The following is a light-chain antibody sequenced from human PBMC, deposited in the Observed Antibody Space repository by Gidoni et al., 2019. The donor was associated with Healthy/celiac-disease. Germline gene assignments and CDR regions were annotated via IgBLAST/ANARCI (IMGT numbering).Light chain of an antibody. V-gene: IGLV2-11*01. J-gene: IGLJ3*02. Sequence: QSALTQPRSVSGSPGQSVTISCTGTSSDVGGYNYVSWYQQHPGKSPKLMIYYVSKRPSGVPERFSGSKSGNTASLTISGLQAEDEADYYCCSYAGSYTWVFGGGTKLTVL. CDR1: SSDVGGYNY. CDR2: YVS. CDR3: CSYAGSYTWV.